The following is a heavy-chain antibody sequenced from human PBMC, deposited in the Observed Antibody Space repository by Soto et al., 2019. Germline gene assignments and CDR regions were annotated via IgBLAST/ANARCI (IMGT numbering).Heavy chain of an antibody. CDR3: ARYLLGWFGP. J-gene: IGHJ5*02. Sequence: QVQLVQTGAAVKKPGASVKVSCKASGYTFPSYGISWVRQAPAQGLEWMGWISAYNGNTNYAQTLQGRVTMTTDTSPSTAYMELRSLRSGGTALYFCARYLLGWFGPWGQGTLVTVSS. D-gene: IGHD3-16*01. CDR1: GYTFPSYG. V-gene: IGHV1-18*01. CDR2: ISAYNGNT.